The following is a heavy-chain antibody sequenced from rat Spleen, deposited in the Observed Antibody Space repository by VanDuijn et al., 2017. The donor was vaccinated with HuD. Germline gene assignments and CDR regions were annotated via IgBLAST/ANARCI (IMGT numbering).Heavy chain of an antibody. Sequence: QVQLKESGPGLVQTSQTLSLTCTVSGFSLTSYHVSWVRQPPGKGLEWMGRIQSGGSTYYNSALKSRLSISRDTSKSQVFLKMNSLQTDDTVIYFCARSYGGYTSNWFPYWGQGTLVTVSS. J-gene: IGHJ3*01. CDR3: ARSYGGYTSNWFPY. CDR2: IQSGGST. D-gene: IGHD1-11*01. V-gene: IGHV2S1*01. CDR1: GFSLTSYH.